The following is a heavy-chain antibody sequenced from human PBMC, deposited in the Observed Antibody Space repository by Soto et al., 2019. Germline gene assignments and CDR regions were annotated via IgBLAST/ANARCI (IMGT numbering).Heavy chain of an antibody. V-gene: IGHV1-69*13. CDR3: ARGLVWYYYGSGSPSELPYYYMDV. CDR1: GGTFSSYA. Sequence: SVKVSCKASGGTFSSYAISWVRHAPGQGLEWMGGIIPICGTANYAQKFQGRVTITADDSTSTAYMELSSLRSEDTAVYYCARGLVWYYYGSGSPSELPYYYMDVWGKGTTVTVSS. CDR2: IIPICGTA. J-gene: IGHJ6*03. D-gene: IGHD3-10*01.